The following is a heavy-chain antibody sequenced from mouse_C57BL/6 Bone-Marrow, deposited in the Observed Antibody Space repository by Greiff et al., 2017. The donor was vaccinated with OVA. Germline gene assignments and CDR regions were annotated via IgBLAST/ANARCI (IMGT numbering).Heavy chain of an antibody. CDR2: IWGDGST. J-gene: IGHJ2*01. CDR1: GFSFPRYC. CDR3: AKINMGPYSNYLYYFDY. V-gene: IGHV2-3*01. D-gene: IGHD2-5*01. Sequence: QVPLKESGPGLGAPSQSLSLTCTVSGFSFPRYCVSWVRQPPGKGLEWLGVIWGDGSTNYHSALISRLSISKDNSKSQVFLKLNSLQTDDTATYYCAKINMGPYSNYLYYFDYWGQGTTLTVSS.